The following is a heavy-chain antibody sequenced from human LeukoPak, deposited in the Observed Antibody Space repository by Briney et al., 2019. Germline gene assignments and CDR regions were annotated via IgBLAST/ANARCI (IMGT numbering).Heavy chain of an antibody. V-gene: IGHV1-2*06. CDR1: GYTFTGYY. Sequence: ASVKVSCKASGYTFTGYYMHWVRQAPGQGLEWMGRINPNSGGTNYAQKFQGRVTMTRDTSISTAYMELSRLRSDDTAVYYCARGSMTTVTIDNWFDPWGQGTLVTVSP. J-gene: IGHJ5*02. CDR3: ARGSMTTVTIDNWFDP. D-gene: IGHD4-17*01. CDR2: INPNSGGT.